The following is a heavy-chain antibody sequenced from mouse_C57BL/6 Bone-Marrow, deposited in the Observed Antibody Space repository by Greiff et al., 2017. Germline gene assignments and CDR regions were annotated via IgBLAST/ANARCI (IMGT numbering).Heavy chain of an antibody. CDR3: ATYYYGYYAMDY. Sequence: QVQLQQPGAELVKPGASVKLSCKASGSTFTSSWMHWVKQRPGQGLEWIGMIHPNSGSTNYNEKFKSKATLTVDNSSSTAYMQLSSLTSEDSAVYYCATYYYGYYAMDYWGQGTSVTVSA. J-gene: IGHJ4*01. CDR2: IHPNSGST. CDR1: GSTFTSSW. V-gene: IGHV1-64*01. D-gene: IGHD1-1*01.